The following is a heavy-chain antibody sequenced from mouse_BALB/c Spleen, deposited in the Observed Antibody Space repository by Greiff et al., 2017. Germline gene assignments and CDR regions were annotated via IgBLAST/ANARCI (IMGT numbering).Heavy chain of an antibody. D-gene: IGHD2-14*01. CDR3: AFNRLYAMDY. CDR2: IWSGGST. CDR1: GFSLTSYG. J-gene: IGHJ4*01. V-gene: IGHV2-2*02. Sequence: VHLVESGPGLVQPSQSLSITCTVSGFSLTSYGVHWVRQSPGKGLEWLGVIWSGGSTDYNAAFISRLSISKDNSKSQVFFKMNSLQANDTAIYYCAFNRLYAMDYWGQGTSVTVSS.